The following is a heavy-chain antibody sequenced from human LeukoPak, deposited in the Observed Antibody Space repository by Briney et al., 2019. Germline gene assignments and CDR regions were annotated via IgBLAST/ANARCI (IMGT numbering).Heavy chain of an antibody. Sequence: PGGSLRLSCAASGFTFSSYSMNWVRQAPGKGPEWVSSISSSSSYIYYADSVKGRFTISRDNAKNSLYLQMNSLRAEDTAVYYCARDHSSPGVGVDYWGQGTLVTVSS. CDR1: GFTFSSYS. CDR3: ARDHSSPGVGVDY. CDR2: ISSSSSYI. D-gene: IGHD6-13*01. J-gene: IGHJ4*02. V-gene: IGHV3-21*01.